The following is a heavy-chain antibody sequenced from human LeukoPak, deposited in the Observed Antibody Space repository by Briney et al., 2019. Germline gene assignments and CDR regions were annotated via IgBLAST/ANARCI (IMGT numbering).Heavy chain of an antibody. Sequence: ASVKVSCKASGYTFTDYYIHWVRQAPGQGLEWMGRINPKKGDTKYAQKFQGRVTITADKSTSTAYMELSSLRSEDTAVYYCARGVGRITMVRGVIIQPYYFDYWGQGTLVTVSS. V-gene: IGHV1-2*06. D-gene: IGHD3-10*01. J-gene: IGHJ4*02. CDR2: INPKKGDT. CDR1: GYTFTDYY. CDR3: ARGVGRITMVRGVIIQPYYFDY.